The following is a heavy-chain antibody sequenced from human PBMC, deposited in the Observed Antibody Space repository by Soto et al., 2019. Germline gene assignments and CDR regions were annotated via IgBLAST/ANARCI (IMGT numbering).Heavy chain of an antibody. CDR1: GGTFSSYA. Sequence: QVQLVQSGAEVKKPGSSVKVSCKASGGTFSSYAISWVRQAPGQGLEWMGGIIPIFGTANYAQKFQGRVTITADESTRTAYLELSSVRSEETAVYYCARGEGDGYKDYWGQGPLVTVSS. CDR2: IIPIFGTA. D-gene: IGHD5-12*01. CDR3: ARGEGDGYKDY. J-gene: IGHJ4*02. V-gene: IGHV1-69*12.